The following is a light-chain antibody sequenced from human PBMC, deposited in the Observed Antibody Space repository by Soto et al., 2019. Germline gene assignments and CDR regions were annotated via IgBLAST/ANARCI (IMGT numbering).Light chain of an antibody. V-gene: IGLV1-44*01. CDR2: TTN. J-gene: IGLJ1*01. Sequence: QSVLTQPHSASGTPGQRVTISCSGSSSNIGTSSVHWFQQLPGTAPKLLISTTNQRPSGVPERFSGSKSGTSASLAISGLQSEDEADYYCAACDDSLNGHVFGTGTQLTVL. CDR1: SSNIGTSS. CDR3: AACDDSLNGHV.